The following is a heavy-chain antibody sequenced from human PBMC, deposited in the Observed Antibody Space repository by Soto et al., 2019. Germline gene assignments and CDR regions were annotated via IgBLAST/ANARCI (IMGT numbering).Heavy chain of an antibody. CDR3: AKLAGYCSGTSCYGHYAMDV. CDR2: GSHSGST. V-gene: IGHV4-39*07. CDR1: GGSISSGDYY. J-gene: IGHJ6*02. D-gene: IGHD2-2*01. Sequence: SETLSLTCTVSGGSISSGDYYWSWIRQPPGKGLEWIGEGSHSGSTNYNPSLQSRVTISVDTSDNQISLTLTSVTAADSAVYYCAKLAGYCSGTSCYGHYAMDVWGQGTTVTVSS.